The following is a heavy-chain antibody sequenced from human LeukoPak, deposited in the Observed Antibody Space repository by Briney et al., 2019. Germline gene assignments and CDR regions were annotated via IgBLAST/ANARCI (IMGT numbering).Heavy chain of an antibody. CDR1: GYSISSGYY. CDR2: IYHSGST. J-gene: IGHJ4*02. V-gene: IGHV4-38-2*02. CDR3: ARVGRGYSGYVDTFDY. D-gene: IGHD5-12*01. Sequence: PSETLSLTCTVSGYSISSGYYWGWIRQPPGKGLEWIGSIYHSGSTYCNPSLKSRVTISVDTSKNQFSLKLSSVTAADTVVYYCARVGRGYSGYVDTFDYWGQGTLVTVSS.